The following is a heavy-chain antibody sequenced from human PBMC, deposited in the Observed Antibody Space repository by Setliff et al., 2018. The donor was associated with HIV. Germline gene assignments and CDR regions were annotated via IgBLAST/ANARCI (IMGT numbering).Heavy chain of an antibody. V-gene: IGHV4-59*08. CDR3: ARVSLWFGELSTDPNWFDP. Sequence: SETLSLTCAVSGGSISSYYWSWIRQPPGKGLEWIGYIYYSGSTYYNPSLKSRVTISVDTSKNQFSLKLNSVTAADTAVYYCARVSLWFGELSTDPNWFDPWGQGTLVTVSS. CDR1: GGSISSYY. D-gene: IGHD3-10*01. J-gene: IGHJ5*02. CDR2: IYYSGST.